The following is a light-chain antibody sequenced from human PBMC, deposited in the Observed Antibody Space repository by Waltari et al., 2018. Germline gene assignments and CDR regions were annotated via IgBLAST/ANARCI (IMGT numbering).Light chain of an antibody. J-gene: IGLJ3*02. V-gene: IGLV1-40*01. CDR2: GNI. Sequence: QSVLTQPPSVSGAPGQRVTISCHGSNSNIWPGYDVHWYQQLPGTAPKLLIYGNINRPSGVPDRFSGSQSGTSPSLAITGLLAEDEGDYYCQSYDRSLSGWVFGGGTKLTVL. CDR1: NSNIWPGYD. CDR3: QSYDRSLSGWV.